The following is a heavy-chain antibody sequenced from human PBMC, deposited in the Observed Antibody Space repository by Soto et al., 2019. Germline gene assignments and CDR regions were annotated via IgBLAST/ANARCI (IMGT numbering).Heavy chain of an antibody. Sequence: EVQLVESGGGLVQPGGSLRLSCAASGFTFSSSWMHWVRQVPGKGLVWVSRINSDGSTTQYADSVRGRFTNSRDNAKNTLLLEVNSLTIEDTAVYFSACLPMPRGPCAFWGQGTLVTVSS. CDR1: GFTFSSSW. D-gene: IGHD3-10*01. V-gene: IGHV3-74*03. J-gene: IGHJ4*02. CDR2: INSDGSTT. CDR3: ACLPMPRGPCAF.